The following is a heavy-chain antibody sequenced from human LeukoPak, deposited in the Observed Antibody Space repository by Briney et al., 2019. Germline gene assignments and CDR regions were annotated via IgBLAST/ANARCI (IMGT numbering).Heavy chain of an antibody. J-gene: IGHJ4*02. CDR1: GFTFSSYA. CDR3: ARDPQGGAPDYSDY. CDR2: ISYDGSNK. Sequence: GRSLRLSCAASGFTFSSYAMHWVRQAPGKGLEWVAVISYDGSNKYFAGSVQGRFTISRDNSKNTLYLQMDSLRTEDTAVYYCARDPQGGAPDYSDYWGQGTLVTVSS. V-gene: IGHV3-30-3*01. D-gene: IGHD1-26*01.